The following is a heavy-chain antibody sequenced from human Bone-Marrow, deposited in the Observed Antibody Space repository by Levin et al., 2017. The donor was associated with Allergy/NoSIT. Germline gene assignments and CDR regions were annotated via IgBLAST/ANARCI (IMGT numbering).Heavy chain of an antibody. Sequence: GGSLRLSCAASGFTFDDYAMHWVRQAPGKGLEWVSGISWNSGSIGYADSVKGRFTISRDNAKNSLFLQMNSLRDEDTALYYCAKGSGYRSDWLDAEYFQHWGQGTLVTVSS. J-gene: IGHJ1*01. CDR1: GFTFDDYA. D-gene: IGHD6-19*01. CDR3: AKGSGYRSDWLDAEYFQH. CDR2: ISWNSGSI. V-gene: IGHV3-9*01.